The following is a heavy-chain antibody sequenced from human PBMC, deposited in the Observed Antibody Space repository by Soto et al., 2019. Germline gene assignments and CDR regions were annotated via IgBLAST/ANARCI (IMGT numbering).Heavy chain of an antibody. Sequence: LETLSLTCTVSGGSISSYYWSWIRQPPGKGLEWIGYIYYSGSTNYNPSLKSRVTISVDTSKNQFSLKLSSVTAADTAVYYCARETSAGTDYWGQGTLVTVSS. CDR2: IYYSGST. CDR3: ARETSAGTDY. D-gene: IGHD6-13*01. V-gene: IGHV4-59*01. CDR1: GGSISSYY. J-gene: IGHJ4*02.